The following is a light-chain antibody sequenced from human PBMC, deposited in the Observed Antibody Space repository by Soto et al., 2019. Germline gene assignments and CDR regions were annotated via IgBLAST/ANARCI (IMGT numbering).Light chain of an antibody. CDR1: QSVSSS. J-gene: IGKJ4*01. CDR2: DAS. CDR3: QQRSNWLLT. V-gene: IGKV3-11*01. Sequence: EIVLTQSPATLSLSPGERATLSCRASQSVSSSLAWYQQKPGQAPRLLIYDASNRATGIPARFSCSGSGTDFTLTISSLEPEDFAVYYCQQRSNWLLTFGGGTNVEIK.